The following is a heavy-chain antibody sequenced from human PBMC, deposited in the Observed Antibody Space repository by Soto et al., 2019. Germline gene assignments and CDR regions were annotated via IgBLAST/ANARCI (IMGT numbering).Heavy chain of an antibody. J-gene: IGHJ4*02. V-gene: IGHV4-59*01. Sequence: SETLSLTCTVSGGSISSYYWSWIRQPPGKGLEWIGYIYYSGSTNYNPSLKSRVTISVDTSKNQFSLKLSSVTAADTAVYYCARDYRGFGELFYFDYWGQGTLVTVSS. CDR2: IYYSGST. CDR3: ARDYRGFGELFYFDY. CDR1: GGSISSYY. D-gene: IGHD3-10*01.